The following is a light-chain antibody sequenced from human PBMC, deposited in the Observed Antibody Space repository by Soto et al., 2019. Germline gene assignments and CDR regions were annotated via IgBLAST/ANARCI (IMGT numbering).Light chain of an antibody. J-gene: IGLJ1*01. CDR2: AVT. Sequence: QSALTQPASVSGTPGLSITNSCTGTSSDVVCYNSVSSYRQHLGKAPELMIDAVTNRPSGVSNRFSCAKSGNTASLTIPWLHAGDVADYYCGISASSITYVFGTETKVTV. CDR3: GISASSITYV. CDR1: SSDVVCYNS. V-gene: IGLV2-14*01.